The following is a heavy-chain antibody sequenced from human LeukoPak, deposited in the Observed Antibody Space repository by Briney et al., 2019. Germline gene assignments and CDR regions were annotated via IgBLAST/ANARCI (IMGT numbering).Heavy chain of an antibody. CDR3: ARDLYCSGGSCLYFDY. CDR2: MYYDGISK. J-gene: IGHJ4*02. D-gene: IGHD2-15*01. CDR1: EFIFSSFA. V-gene: IGHV3-33*08. Sequence: GGSLRLACAASEFIFSSFAMNWVRQAPGKGLEWVAVMYYDGISKYYADSVKGRFTISRDNSMNTLYLQMNSLRAEDTAVYFCARDLYCSGGSCLYFDYWGQGTLVTVPS.